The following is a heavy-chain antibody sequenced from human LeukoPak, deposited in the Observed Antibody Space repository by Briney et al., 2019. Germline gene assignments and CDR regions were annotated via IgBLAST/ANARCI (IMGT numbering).Heavy chain of an antibody. CDR3: ARGGITGTTRGPTRLNDAFDI. Sequence: ASVKVSCKASGYTFTGYYMHWVRQAPGQGLEWMGWINPNSGGTNYAQKFQGWVTMTRDTSISTAYMELSRLRSDDTAVYYCARGGITGTTRGPTRLNDAFDIWGQGTLVTVSS. J-gene: IGHJ3*02. D-gene: IGHD1-20*01. V-gene: IGHV1-2*04. CDR2: INPNSGGT. CDR1: GYTFTGYY.